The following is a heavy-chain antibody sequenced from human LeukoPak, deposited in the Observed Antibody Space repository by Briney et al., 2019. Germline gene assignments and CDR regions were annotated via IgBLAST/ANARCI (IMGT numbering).Heavy chain of an antibody. V-gene: IGHV3-48*04. D-gene: IGHD1-7*01. J-gene: IGHJ6*03. CDR1: GFIFSSYS. Sequence: GGSLRLSCAASGFIFSSYSMNWVRQAPGKGLEWLSYISSSSTTIYYADSVMGRFTIYRDNAKNSLYLQMNSLKAEDTAVYYCARNRFPITGTTNNYYYMDVWGKGTTVTVSS. CDR2: ISSSSTTI. CDR3: ARNRFPITGTTNNYYYMDV.